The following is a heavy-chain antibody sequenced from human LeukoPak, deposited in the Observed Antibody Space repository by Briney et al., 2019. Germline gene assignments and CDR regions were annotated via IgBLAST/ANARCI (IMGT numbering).Heavy chain of an antibody. CDR3: ANHQPYYDSSGYPDY. CDR1: GFTVSSYA. D-gene: IGHD3-22*01. CDR2: ISGSGGST. J-gene: IGHJ4*02. Sequence: GGSLRLSCAGSGFTVSSYAMSWVRQAPGKGLEWVSAISGSGGSTYYADSVKGRFTISRDNSKNTLYLQMNSLRAEDTAVYYCANHQPYYDSSGYPDYWGQGTLVTVSS. V-gene: IGHV3-23*01.